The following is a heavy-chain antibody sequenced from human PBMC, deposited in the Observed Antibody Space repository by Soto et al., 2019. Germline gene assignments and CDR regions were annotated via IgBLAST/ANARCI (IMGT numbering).Heavy chain of an antibody. J-gene: IGHJ5*02. D-gene: IGHD6-13*01. CDR1: GFSLSTSGVG. V-gene: IGHV2-5*02. Sequence: QITLKESGPTLVKPTQTLTLTCTFSGFSLSTSGVGVGWIRQPPGTALEWLALIYWDDDKRYSPSLKNRLTITKDTYKNQVVLTMNNLDPEDTGTYYCAHRGGAPASWMRSCFDPWGQGTLVTVSS. CDR2: IYWDDDK. CDR3: AHRGGAPASWMRSCFDP.